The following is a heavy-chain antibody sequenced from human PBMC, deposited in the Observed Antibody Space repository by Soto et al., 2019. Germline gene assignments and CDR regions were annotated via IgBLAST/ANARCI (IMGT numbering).Heavy chain of an antibody. V-gene: IGHV3-11*01. Sequence: QVQLVESGGGLVKPGGSLRLSCATSGFTFSDYYMSWIRQAPGKGLEWVSYIGTRGNTKYYADSVRGRFTISRDNAKNSLYLQMNSLRADDTAVYYCARDATEYSGEYYDYWGQGIPVTVSS. CDR2: IGTRGNTK. D-gene: IGHD4-17*01. CDR3: ARDATEYSGEYYDY. J-gene: IGHJ4*02. CDR1: GFTFSDYY.